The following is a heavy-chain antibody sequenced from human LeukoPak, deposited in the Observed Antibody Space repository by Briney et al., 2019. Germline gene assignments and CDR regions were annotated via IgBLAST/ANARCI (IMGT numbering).Heavy chain of an antibody. J-gene: IGHJ4*02. Sequence: ASVKVSFKASGYTFTSYAMHWVRQAPGQRLEWMGWINAGNGNTKYSQKFQGRVTITRDTSASTAYMELSSLRSEVTAVYYCARGQYSSGWYGIDYWGQGTLVTVSS. CDR1: GYTFTSYA. V-gene: IGHV1-3*01. D-gene: IGHD6-19*01. CDR3: ARGQYSSGWYGIDY. CDR2: INAGNGNT.